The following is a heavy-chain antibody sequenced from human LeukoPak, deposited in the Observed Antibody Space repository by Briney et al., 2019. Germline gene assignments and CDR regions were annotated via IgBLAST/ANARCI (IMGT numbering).Heavy chain of an antibody. CDR1: GYTFTSYY. CDR3: ARWHYDRSGYYLVAY. J-gene: IGHJ4*02. V-gene: IGHV1-46*01. D-gene: IGHD3-22*01. CDR2: INPSGGST. Sequence: ASVKVSCKASGYTFTSYYMHWVRQAPGQGLEWMGIINPSGGSTSYAQKLQGRDTMTRDMSTSTVYMELRSLRSDDTAVYYCARWHYDRSGYYLVAYWGQGPLLTVSS.